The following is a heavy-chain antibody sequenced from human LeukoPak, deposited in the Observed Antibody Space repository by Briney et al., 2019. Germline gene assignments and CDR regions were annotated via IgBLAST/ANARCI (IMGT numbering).Heavy chain of an antibody. Sequence: TSETLSLTCGVSGGSISTTNWWTWVRQPPGEGLEWIGEVHLSGRTHYNPSLESRVTMSVDMSETHISLRLTSVTAADTAVYYCAREGGPYRPLDYSGQGTLVTVSA. CDR3: AREGGPYRPLDY. J-gene: IGHJ4*02. CDR2: VHLSGRT. V-gene: IGHV4-4*02. CDR1: GGSISTTNW.